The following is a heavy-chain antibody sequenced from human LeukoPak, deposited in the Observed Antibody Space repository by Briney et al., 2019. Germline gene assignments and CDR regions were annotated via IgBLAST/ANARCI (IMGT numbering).Heavy chain of an antibody. Sequence: ASVKVSCKASGGTFSSYAISWVRQAPGQGLEWMGGIVPIFGTANYAQKFQGRVTITADESTSTAYMELSSLRSEDTAVYYCQQSGYGMDVWGQGTTVTVSS. CDR2: IVPIFGTA. D-gene: IGHD6-13*01. J-gene: IGHJ6*02. V-gene: IGHV1-69*13. CDR1: GGTFSSYA. CDR3: QQSGYGMDV.